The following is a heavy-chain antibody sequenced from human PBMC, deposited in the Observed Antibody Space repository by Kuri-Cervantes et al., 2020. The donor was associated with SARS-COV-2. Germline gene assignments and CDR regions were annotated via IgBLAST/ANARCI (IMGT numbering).Heavy chain of an antibody. D-gene: IGHD2-15*01. CDR3: ARRPGQSVGFDY. Sequence: SQTLSLTCAVSGYSTSSGYYWGWIRQPPGKGLEWIGSIYHSGSTYYNPSLKSRVTISVDTSKNQFSLKLSSVTAADTATYYCARRPGQSVGFDYWGQGTLVTVSS. J-gene: IGHJ4*02. V-gene: IGHV4-38-2*01. CDR1: GYSTSSGYY. CDR2: IYHSGST.